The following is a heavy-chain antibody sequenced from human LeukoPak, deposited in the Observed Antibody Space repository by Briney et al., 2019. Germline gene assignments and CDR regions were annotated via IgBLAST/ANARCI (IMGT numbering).Heavy chain of an antibody. CDR2: ISSNGGRT. J-gene: IGHJ1*01. Sequence: GGSLRLSCAASGFTFRSYGMHWVRQAPGKGLEYVSAISSNGGRTYYANSVKGRFTISRDNSRNTLYLQMGSLRAEDMAVYYCATYYYDSGGFHFHHWGQGPLVPLSS. CDR1: GFTFRSYG. D-gene: IGHD3-22*01. CDR3: ATYYYDSGGFHFHH. V-gene: IGHV3-64*01.